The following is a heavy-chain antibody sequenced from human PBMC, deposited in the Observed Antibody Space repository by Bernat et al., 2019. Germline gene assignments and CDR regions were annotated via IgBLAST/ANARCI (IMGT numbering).Heavy chain of an antibody. V-gene: IGHV4-34*01. D-gene: IGHD1-26*01. CDR1: GGSFSGYH. CDR3: ARPYLVGIRSFDI. Sequence: QVQLQQWGAGLLKPSETLSLKCAVYGGSFSGYHWSWIRQTPGKGLEWIGEINHSGSTNYNPSLKSRVTISVDPSKNQFSLKLRSVTAADTSVYYCARPYLVGIRSFDIWGQVTMVTVSS. CDR2: INHSGST. J-gene: IGHJ3*02.